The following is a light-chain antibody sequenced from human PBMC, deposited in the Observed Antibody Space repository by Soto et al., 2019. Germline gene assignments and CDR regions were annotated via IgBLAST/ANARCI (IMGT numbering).Light chain of an antibody. CDR1: QNIRGNE. J-gene: IGKJ1*01. CDR3: QDYGTSAPWT. Sequence: VLTHSPGTLSLSPGERATLSCRASQNIRGNELAWYQQKPGQAPRLLIYRGFSRATGIPDRFSGRGSGTDFTLTISRLEPEVFAVYYCQDYGTSAPWTFGQGTKVEIK. CDR2: RGF. V-gene: IGKV3-20*01.